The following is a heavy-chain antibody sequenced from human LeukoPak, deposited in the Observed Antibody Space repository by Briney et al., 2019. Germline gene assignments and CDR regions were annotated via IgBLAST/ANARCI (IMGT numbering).Heavy chain of an antibody. J-gene: IGHJ3*02. Sequence: PGGSLRLSCAASGFTFDDYAMHWVRQAPGKGREWVSGISWNSGSIGYADSVKGRFTISRDNAKNSLYLQMNSLRAEDMALYYCAKVGYSNDAFDIWGQGTMVTVSS. V-gene: IGHV3-9*03. CDR2: ISWNSGSI. CDR3: AKVGYSNDAFDI. CDR1: GFTFDDYA. D-gene: IGHD4-11*01.